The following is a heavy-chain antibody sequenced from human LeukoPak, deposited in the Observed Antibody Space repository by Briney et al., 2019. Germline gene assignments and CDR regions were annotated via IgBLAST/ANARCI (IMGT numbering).Heavy chain of an antibody. Sequence: ASVKVSCKASGYTFTSYAMHWVRQAPGQRLEWMGWINAGNGNTKYSQKFQGTVTITRDTSASTAYMELSSLRSEDTAVYYCARQMLIGSSDDAFDIWGQGTMVTVSS. D-gene: IGHD6-6*01. CDR3: ARQMLIGSSDDAFDI. CDR2: INAGNGNT. V-gene: IGHV1-3*01. J-gene: IGHJ3*02. CDR1: GYTFTSYA.